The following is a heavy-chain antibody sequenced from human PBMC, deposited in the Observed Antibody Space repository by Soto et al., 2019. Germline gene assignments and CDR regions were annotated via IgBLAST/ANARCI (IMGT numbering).Heavy chain of an antibody. CDR3: ARVDALVPIPRYYGSGSYYGDWFDP. Sequence: SETLSLTCTVSGGSISSYYWSWIRQPPGKGLEWIGYIYYSGSTNYNPSLKSRVTISVDTSKNQFSLKLSSVTAADTAVYYCARVDALVPIPRYYGSGSYYGDWFDPWGQGTLVTVSS. CDR2: IYYSGST. V-gene: IGHV4-59*01. D-gene: IGHD3-10*01. CDR1: GGSISSYY. J-gene: IGHJ5*02.